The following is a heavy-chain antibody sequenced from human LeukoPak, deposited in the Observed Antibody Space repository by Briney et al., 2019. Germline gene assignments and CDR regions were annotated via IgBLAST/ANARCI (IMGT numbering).Heavy chain of an antibody. CDR3: ARQSLHYYDSSGYYLWGFDP. D-gene: IGHD3-22*01. CDR1: GGSVSSSSYY. J-gene: IGHJ5*02. V-gene: IGHV4-39*01. CDR2: IYYSGST. Sequence: SETLSLTCTVSGGSVSSSSYYWGWIRQPPGEGLEWIGSIYYSGSTYYNPSLKSRVTISVDTSKNQFSLKLSSVTAADTAVYYCARQSLHYYDSSGYYLWGFDPWGQGTLVTVSS.